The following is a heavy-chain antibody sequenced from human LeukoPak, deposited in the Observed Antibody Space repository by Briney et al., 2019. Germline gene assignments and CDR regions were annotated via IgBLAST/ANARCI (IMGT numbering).Heavy chain of an antibody. V-gene: IGHV4-61*01. Sequence: SETLSLTCTVSGGSVSSGTYYWSWIRQPPGKGLEWIGYICYNGSTNYNPSVKSRVTISVDTSKNQFSLKLSSVTAADTAVYYCARQVTFGYAYAYYFDYWGQGSLVTVSS. CDR3: ARQVTFGYAYAYYFDY. D-gene: IGHD5-18*01. J-gene: IGHJ4*02. CDR1: GGSVSSGTYY. CDR2: ICYNGST.